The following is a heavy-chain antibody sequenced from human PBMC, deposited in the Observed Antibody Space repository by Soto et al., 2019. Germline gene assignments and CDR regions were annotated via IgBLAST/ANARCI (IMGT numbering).Heavy chain of an antibody. Sequence: GGSLRLSCTASGFDFSGSEMNWFRQAPGKGLEWVAYITGSGGAMFHADSVKGRFSISRDNAKNSLFLEMNNLTADDAGVYYCAKVAPFILGSPFWGQGTLVTVSS. CDR2: ITGSGGAM. V-gene: IGHV3-48*03. D-gene: IGHD2-21*01. CDR1: GFDFSGSE. J-gene: IGHJ4*02. CDR3: AKVAPFILGSPF.